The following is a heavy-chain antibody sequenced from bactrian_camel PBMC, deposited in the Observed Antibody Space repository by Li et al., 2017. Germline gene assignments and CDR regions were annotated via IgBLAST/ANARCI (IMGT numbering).Heavy chain of an antibody. CDR1: GFTPSSHC. D-gene: IGHD2*01. V-gene: IGHV3S6*01. J-gene: IGHJ4*01. Sequence: HVQLVESGGGSVQAGGSLRLSCAFSGFTPSSHCMGWFRQAPGKEREHVARIYSGGGGTYYADSVKGRFTISLDNAAHMWFLQMNSLKPEDTAMYYCAAGTGYCYSSVPGAYNHWGQGTQVTVS. CDR2: IYSGGGGT. CDR3: AAGTGYCYSSVPGAYNH.